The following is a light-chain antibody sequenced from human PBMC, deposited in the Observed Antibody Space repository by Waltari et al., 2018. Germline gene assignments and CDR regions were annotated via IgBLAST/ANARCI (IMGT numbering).Light chain of an antibody. CDR1: SSNIGRNT. V-gene: IGLV1-44*01. Sequence: QSVVTQPPSASGTPGQSVTISCYGSSSNIGRNTMNWFQQLPVMAPRLLIYSNDQRPSGVPDRFSASTSGTSASLVISGLQSEDEADYYCAAWDDSLNGPVFGGGTKVTVL. CDR2: SND. J-gene: IGLJ2*01. CDR3: AAWDDSLNGPV.